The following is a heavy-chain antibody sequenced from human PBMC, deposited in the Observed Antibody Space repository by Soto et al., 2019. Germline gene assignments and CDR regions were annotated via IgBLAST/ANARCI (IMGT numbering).Heavy chain of an antibody. CDR1: GGSISSGDYY. D-gene: IGHD4-17*01. V-gene: IGHV4-30-4*01. CDR3: ATRVRDYGDYPDY. CDR2: IYYSGST. J-gene: IGHJ4*02. Sequence: QVQLQESGPGLVKPSQTLSLTCSVSGGSISSGDYYWSWIRHAAGKGLEWIGYIYYSGSTYYNPSLKSRVTISVDTSKNQFSLKLSSVTAADTAVYYCATRVRDYGDYPDYWGQGTLVTVSS.